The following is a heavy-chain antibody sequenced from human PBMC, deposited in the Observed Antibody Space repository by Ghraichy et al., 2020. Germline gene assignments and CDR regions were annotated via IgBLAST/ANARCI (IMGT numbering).Heavy chain of an antibody. CDR1: GFTFSSYA. CDR3: AKDHGSSGYSRGNIDY. CDR2: ISYDGSNT. D-gene: IGHD5-24*01. J-gene: IGHJ4*02. V-gene: IGHV3-30-3*01. Sequence: LSLTCAASGFTFSSYAMHWVRQAPGKGLEWVALISYDGSNTYYADSVKGRFTISRDNSKNTLYLQMNSLRAEATTVYYCAKDHGSSGYSRGNIDYWGQGTLVTVSS.